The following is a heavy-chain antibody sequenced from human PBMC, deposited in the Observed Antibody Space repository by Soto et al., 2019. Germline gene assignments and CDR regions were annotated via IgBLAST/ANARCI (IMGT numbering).Heavy chain of an antibody. CDR3: AVTLGYCSGGSCYRRFDP. D-gene: IGHD2-15*01. CDR2: IRAYNGNT. J-gene: IGHJ5*02. V-gene: IGHV1-18*01. Sequence: QVQLVQSGAEVKKPGASVKVSCKASGYTFTSYGISWVRQAPGQGLEWMGWIRAYNGNTNYAQKLQGRVTMTTDTSTSTAYMELRSLRSDDTAVYYCAVTLGYCSGGSCYRRFDPWGQGTLVTVSS. CDR1: GYTFTSYG.